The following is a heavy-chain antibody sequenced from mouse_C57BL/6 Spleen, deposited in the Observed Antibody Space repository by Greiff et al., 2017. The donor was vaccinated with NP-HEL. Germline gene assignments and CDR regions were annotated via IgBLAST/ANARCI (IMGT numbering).Heavy chain of an antibody. Sequence: VKLMESGPGLVAPSQSLSITCTVSGFSLTSSGVHWVRQPPGKGLEWLVVIWSDGSTTYNSALKSRLSISKDNSKSQDFLKMNSLQTNDTAMYYCSRHDDVRYYAMDYWGQGTSVTVSS. CDR3: SRHDDVRYYAMDY. CDR1: GFSLTSSG. CDR2: IWSDGST. J-gene: IGHJ4*01. V-gene: IGHV2-6-1*01. D-gene: IGHD2-12*01.